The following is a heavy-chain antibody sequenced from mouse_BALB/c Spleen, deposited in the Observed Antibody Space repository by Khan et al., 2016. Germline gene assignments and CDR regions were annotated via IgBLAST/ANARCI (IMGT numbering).Heavy chain of an antibody. J-gene: IGHJ3*01. V-gene: IGHV14-3*02. CDR2: IDPANGNT. D-gene: IGHD2-14*01. CDR1: GFNIKDTY. Sequence: VQLQQSGAELVKPGASVKLSCTASGFNIKDTYMHWVKQRPEQGLEWIGRIDPANGNTKYDPKFQDKATVTSETSSNTAYLQLSSLTSEDTAVYYCARGGYGWFAYWGQWTLVTVSA. CDR3: ARGGYGWFAY.